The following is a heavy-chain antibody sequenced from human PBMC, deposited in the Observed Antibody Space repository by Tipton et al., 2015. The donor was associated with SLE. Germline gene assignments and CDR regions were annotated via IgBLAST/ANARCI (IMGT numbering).Heavy chain of an antibody. CDR1: GFTFSNSW. V-gene: IGHV3-7*03. CDR3: VRGSAYNIW. D-gene: IGHD5-18*01. CDR2: IKQDGSEK. J-gene: IGHJ4*02. Sequence: SLRLSCTASGFTFSNSWMSWVRQAPGKGLEWVANIKQDGSEKYYVDSVKGRFTISRDNAKNSLYLQMNSLRAEDTAVYYCVRGSAYNIWWGQGTLVTVSS.